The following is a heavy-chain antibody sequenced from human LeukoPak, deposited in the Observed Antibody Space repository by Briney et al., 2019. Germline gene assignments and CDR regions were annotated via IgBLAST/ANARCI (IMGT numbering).Heavy chain of an antibody. D-gene: IGHD3-10*01. J-gene: IGHJ5*01. CDR2: ISASGNT. CDR3: ARLIYGSWSYYISNCLDL. V-gene: IGHV4-4*07. Sequence: PSETLSLTCTVSGDSISGYYWSWIRQPAGEELEWFGRISASGNTNYNPSLKSRVTMSVDMSNKQLSLKLSSVTAADTAVDYCARLIYGSWSYYISNCLDLWGQGALVTVSS. CDR1: GDSISGYY.